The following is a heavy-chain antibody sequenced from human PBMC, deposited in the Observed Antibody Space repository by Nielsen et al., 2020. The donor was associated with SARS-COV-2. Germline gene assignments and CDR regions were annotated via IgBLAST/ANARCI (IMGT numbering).Heavy chain of an antibody. CDR2: IYYSGST. V-gene: IGHV4-31*03. J-gene: IGHJ4*02. D-gene: IGHD1-26*01. CDR3: ARDFLGATNY. CDR1: GGSISSGGYY. Sequence: SETLSLTCTVSGGSISSGGYYWSWIRQHPGKGLEWIGYIYYSGSTNYNPSLKSRVTISVDTSKNQFSLKLSSVTAADTAVYYCARDFLGATNYWGQGTLVTVSS.